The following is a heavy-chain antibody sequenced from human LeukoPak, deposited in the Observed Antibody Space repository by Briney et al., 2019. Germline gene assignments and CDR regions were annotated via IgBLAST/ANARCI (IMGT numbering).Heavy chain of an antibody. J-gene: IGHJ4*02. Sequence: GVLRLSCAASGFTFSSFNMSWVRQAPGKGLEWVSSISSTSTCIYDADSVKGRFTISRDNAKNSLYLQMNSLRAEDTAVYYCARVSYSSGWFFDYWGQGTLVTVSS. V-gene: IGHV3-21*01. D-gene: IGHD6-19*01. CDR2: ISSTSTCI. CDR1: GFTFSSFN. CDR3: ARVSYSSGWFFDY.